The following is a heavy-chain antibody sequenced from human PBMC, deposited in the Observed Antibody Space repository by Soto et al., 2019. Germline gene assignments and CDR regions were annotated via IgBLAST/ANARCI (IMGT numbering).Heavy chain of an antibody. CDR2: IHYSGST. J-gene: IGHJ4*02. CDR3: ARLGGSYAVPHFDY. Sequence: SETLSLTCSVSGGAISGGDYYWSWIRQPPGEALEWIGHIHYSGSTYYNASLKNRLTVSMDTSKNQFSLKLSSVTAADTAVYYCARLGGSYAVPHFDYWGQGTLVTVSS. CDR1: GGAISGGDYY. V-gene: IGHV4-30-4*01. D-gene: IGHD1-26*01.